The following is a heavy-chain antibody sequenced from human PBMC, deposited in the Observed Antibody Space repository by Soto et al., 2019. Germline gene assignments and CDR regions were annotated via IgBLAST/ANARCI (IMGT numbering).Heavy chain of an antibody. Sequence: VQLVQSGAEVKKPGASVKVSCKASGYTFSSYEMNWVRQAPGKGLEWVSYISSSGSTIYYADSVKGRFTISRDNAKNSLYLQMNSLRAEDTAVYYCAREKNDILTGYSYYYGMDVWGQGTTVTVSS. D-gene: IGHD3-9*01. J-gene: IGHJ6*02. CDR2: ISSSGSTI. CDR1: GYTFSSYE. CDR3: AREKNDILTGYSYYYGMDV. V-gene: IGHV3-48*03.